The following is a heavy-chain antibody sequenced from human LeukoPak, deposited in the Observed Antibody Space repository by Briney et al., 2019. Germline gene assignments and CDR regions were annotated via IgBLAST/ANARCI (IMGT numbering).Heavy chain of an antibody. Sequence: ASVKVSCKASGYTFTAYYIHWVRQAPGQGRECMGWINPNSGDTKYEQKFQGRVTMTRDTSISTAYMEVSRLRSDDTAVYYCARLGTYYYDGSGYYPLTGYFDYWGQGTLVTVSS. V-gene: IGHV1-2*02. CDR3: ARLGTYYYDGSGYYPLTGYFDY. J-gene: IGHJ4*02. CDR1: GYTFTAYY. CDR2: INPNSGDT. D-gene: IGHD3-22*01.